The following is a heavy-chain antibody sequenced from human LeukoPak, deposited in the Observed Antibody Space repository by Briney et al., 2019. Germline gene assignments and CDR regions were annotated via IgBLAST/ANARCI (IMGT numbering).Heavy chain of an antibody. V-gene: IGHV1-2*02. CDR3: AREYYYDSSGYYYEHYFDY. J-gene: IGHJ4*02. CDR1: GYTFTGYY. CDR2: INPNSGGT. D-gene: IGHD3-22*01. Sequence: ASVKVSCKASGYTFTGYYMHWVRQAPGQGLEGMGWINPNSGGTNYAQKFQGRVTMTRDTSISKAYMELSRLRSDDTAVYYCAREYYYDSSGYYYEHYFDYWGQGTLVTVSS.